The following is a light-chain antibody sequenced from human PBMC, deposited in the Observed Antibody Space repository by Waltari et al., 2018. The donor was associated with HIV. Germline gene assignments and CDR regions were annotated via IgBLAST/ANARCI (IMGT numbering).Light chain of an antibody. CDR2: EVS. CDR3: SSYTSSSFYV. V-gene: IGLV2-14*01. J-gene: IGLJ1*01. CDR1: RSAVGGYNY. Sequence: QSALTQPASVSGSPGQSLPISCTATRSAVGGYNYVSWYQQHPGKAPKLMIYEVSNRPSGVSNRFSGSKSGNTASLTISGLQAEDEADYYCSSYTSSSFYVFGTGTKVTVL.